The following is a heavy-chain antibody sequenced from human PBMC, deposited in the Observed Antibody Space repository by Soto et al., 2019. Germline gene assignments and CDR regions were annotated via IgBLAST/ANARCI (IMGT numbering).Heavy chain of an antibody. Sequence: LRLSCAASGFTVSGMFMNWVRQAPGKGLEWVSVIYPAGPTYYADSVKGRFTISRDNSKNTLFLQLNNLRAEDTAVYYCARDADSSGLHYWGQGILVTVSS. CDR3: ARDADSSGLHY. CDR1: GFTVSGMF. V-gene: IGHV3-53*01. J-gene: IGHJ4*02. D-gene: IGHD6-19*01. CDR2: IYPAGPT.